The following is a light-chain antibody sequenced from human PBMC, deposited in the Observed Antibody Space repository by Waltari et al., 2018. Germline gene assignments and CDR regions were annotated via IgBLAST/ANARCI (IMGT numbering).Light chain of an antibody. J-gene: IGKJ4*01. Sequence: DIQLTQSPSTLSPSVGDRVISSCRASQSISMWLAWYQQKPGKAPKLLIYKASTLESGVPSRFSGSGSGTEFTLTSSSLQPEDFATYYGQQYNSYSLLSFGGGTKVEIK. CDR1: QSISMW. CDR3: QQYNSYSLLS. V-gene: IGKV1-5*03. CDR2: KAS.